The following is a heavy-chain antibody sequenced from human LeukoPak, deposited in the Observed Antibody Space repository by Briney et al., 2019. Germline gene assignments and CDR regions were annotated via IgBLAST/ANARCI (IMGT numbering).Heavy chain of an antibody. V-gene: IGHV4-34*01. Sequence: KPSETLSLTCAVYGGSFSGYYWSWIRQPPGKGLEWIGEINHSGSTNYNPSLKSRVTISVDTSKNQFSLKLSSVTAADTAVYYCARGGNQQWLVDYWGQGALVTVSS. CDR3: ARGGNQQWLVDY. J-gene: IGHJ4*02. D-gene: IGHD6-19*01. CDR2: INHSGST. CDR1: GGSFSGYY.